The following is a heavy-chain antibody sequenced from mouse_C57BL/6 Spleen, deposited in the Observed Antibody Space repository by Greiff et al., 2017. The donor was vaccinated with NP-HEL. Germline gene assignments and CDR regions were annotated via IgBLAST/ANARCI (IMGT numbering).Heavy chain of an antibody. V-gene: IGHV6-3*01. J-gene: IGHJ4*01. Sequence: DVKLVESGGGLVQPGGSMKLSCVASGFTFSNYWMNWVRQSPEKGLEWVAQIRLKSDNYATHYAESVKGRFTISRDDSKSSVYLQMNNLRAEDTGIYYCTAAYDGYPYYAMDYWGQGTSVTVSS. CDR2: IRLKSDNYAT. CDR1: GFTFSNYW. CDR3: TAAYDGYPYYAMDY. D-gene: IGHD2-3*01.